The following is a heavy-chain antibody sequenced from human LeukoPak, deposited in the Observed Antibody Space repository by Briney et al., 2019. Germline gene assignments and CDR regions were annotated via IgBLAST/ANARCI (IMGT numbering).Heavy chain of an antibody. CDR3: ARGSGGDGSGSL. CDR2: ISGYNGNT. D-gene: IGHD3-10*01. Sequence: ASVKVSCKASGYTFTTYNINWVRQAPGQGLEWMGWISGYNGNTNYAQKLQGRVTMTTDTSTSTAYMELRSLKSDDTAVYYCARGSGGDGSGSLWGQGTLVTVSS. J-gene: IGHJ4*02. CDR1: GYTFTTYN. V-gene: IGHV1-18*01.